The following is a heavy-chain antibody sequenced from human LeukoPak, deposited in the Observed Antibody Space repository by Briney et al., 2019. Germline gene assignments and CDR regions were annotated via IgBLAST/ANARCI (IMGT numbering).Heavy chain of an antibody. CDR1: GGSISNYF. J-gene: IGHJ4*02. D-gene: IGHD3-10*01. V-gene: IGHV4-59*12. CDR3: ARDGDYGSGSYSDY. Sequence: PSETLSLTCTVSGGSISNYFWSWIRQPPGKGLEWIGFIYYSGSTNYNPSLKSRVTMSVDTSKNQFSLKLSSVTAADTAVYYCARDGDYGSGSYSDYWGQGTLVTVSS. CDR2: IYYSGST.